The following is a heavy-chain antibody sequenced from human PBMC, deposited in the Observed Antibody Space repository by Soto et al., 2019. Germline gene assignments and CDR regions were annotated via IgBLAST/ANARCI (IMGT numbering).Heavy chain of an antibody. J-gene: IGHJ5*02. CDR1: GGSIDSGDYY. D-gene: IGHD3-9*01. CDR2: VYYSGTT. V-gene: IGHV4-61*08. Sequence: SETLSLTCTVSGGSIDSGDYYWSWIRQPPGKGLEWIGYVYYSGTTNYNPFLKSRVTLSLDKSKNQFSLKMNSVTAADTAIYYCAIRVTIAGWFDPWGQGTLVTVSS. CDR3: AIRVTIAGWFDP.